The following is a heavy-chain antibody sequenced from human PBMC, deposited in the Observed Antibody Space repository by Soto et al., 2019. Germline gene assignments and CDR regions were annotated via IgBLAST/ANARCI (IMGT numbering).Heavy chain of an antibody. Sequence: QVQLVESGGGVVQPGRSLRLSCAASGFTFSSYAMHWVRQAPGKGLESVAVISYDGSNKYYADSVKGRFTISRDNSKNTLYLQMNSLRAEDTAVYYCARVLAGQLVLSIAVGYWGQGTLVTVSS. CDR1: GFTFSSYA. CDR3: ARVLAGQLVLSIAVGY. J-gene: IGHJ4*02. CDR2: ISYDGSNK. D-gene: IGHD6-6*01. V-gene: IGHV3-30-3*01.